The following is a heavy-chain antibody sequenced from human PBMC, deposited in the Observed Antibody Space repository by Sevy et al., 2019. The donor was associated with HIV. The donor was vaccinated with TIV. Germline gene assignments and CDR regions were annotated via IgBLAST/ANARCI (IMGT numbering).Heavy chain of an antibody. J-gene: IGHJ4*02. Sequence: ASVKVSCKAYGYTFTSYRITWVRQAPGQGLEWMGWVSAHNGDTNYAQKLQGRVTMTTDTSTSTAYMELRTLRSDDTAVYYCARAYCSGGSCYSLAYWGQGTLVTVSS. V-gene: IGHV1-18*01. D-gene: IGHD2-15*01. CDR3: ARAYCSGGSCYSLAY. CDR1: GYTFTSYR. CDR2: VSAHNGDT.